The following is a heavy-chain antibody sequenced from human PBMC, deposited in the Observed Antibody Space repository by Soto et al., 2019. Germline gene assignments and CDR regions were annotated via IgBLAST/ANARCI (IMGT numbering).Heavy chain of an antibody. CDR2: ISGSGDTT. V-gene: IGHV3-23*01. J-gene: IGHJ3*02. CDR3: AKAVYVGLLWSAESRAAFAT. D-gene: IGHD3-10*01. CDR1: GFTFSNYA. Sequence: EVQLLESGGGLVQPGGSLRLSCAASGFTFSNYAMSWVRQAPGNGLEWVADISGSGDTTYHADSVKGRFIISRDNSKYTLSRQVSGLRAADTATYYCAKAVYVGLLWSAESRAAFATWGRGTMVSVSS.